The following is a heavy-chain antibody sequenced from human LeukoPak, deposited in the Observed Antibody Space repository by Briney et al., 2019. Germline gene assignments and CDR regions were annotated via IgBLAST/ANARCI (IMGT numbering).Heavy chain of an antibody. Sequence: SQTLSLTCAISGDSVSSNSATWDWIRQSPSRGLEWLGRTYYRSKWYNDYAVSVKSRVTINPDTSKNQFSLQLNSVTPEDTAVYYCAREGSDVYLFDYWGQGAWSSSPQ. D-gene: IGHD6-19*01. CDR1: GDSVSSNSAT. CDR3: AREGSDVYLFDY. CDR2: TYYRSKWYN. V-gene: IGHV6-1*01. J-gene: IGHJ4*02.